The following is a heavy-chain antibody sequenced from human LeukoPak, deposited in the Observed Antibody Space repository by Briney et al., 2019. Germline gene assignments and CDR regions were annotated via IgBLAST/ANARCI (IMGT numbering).Heavy chain of an antibody. J-gene: IGHJ4*02. CDR2: INPNSGGT. CDR3: ARDKRLGELSLEDY. Sequence: ASVKVSCKASGYTFTGYYMHWVRQAPGQGLEWMGRINPNSGGTNYAQKFQGRDTMTRDTSISTAYMELSRLRSDDTAVYYCARDKRLGELSLEDYWGQGTLVTVSS. D-gene: IGHD3-16*02. V-gene: IGHV1-2*06. CDR1: GYTFTGYY.